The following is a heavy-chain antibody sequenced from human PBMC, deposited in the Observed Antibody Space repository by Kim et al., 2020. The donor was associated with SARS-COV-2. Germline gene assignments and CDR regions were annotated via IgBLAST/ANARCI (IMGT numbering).Heavy chain of an antibody. Sequence: SLKSRVTISVDTSKNQFSLKLSSVTAADTAVYYCAGLWFGELGGYYFDYWGQGTLVTVSS. V-gene: IGHV4-34*01. CDR3: AGLWFGELGGYYFDY. D-gene: IGHD3-10*01. J-gene: IGHJ4*02.